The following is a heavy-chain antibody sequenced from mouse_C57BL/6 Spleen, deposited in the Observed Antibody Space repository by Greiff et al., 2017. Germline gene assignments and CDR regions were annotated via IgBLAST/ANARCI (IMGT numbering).Heavy chain of an antibody. J-gene: IGHJ4*01. CDR3: AREDYDVRAMDY. V-gene: IGHV2-6*01. D-gene: IGHD2-4*01. Sequence: QVQLQQSGPGLVAPSQSLSITCTVSGFSLTSYGVDWVRQSPGKGLEWLGVIWGVGSTNYNSALKSRLSISKDNSTSQVFLKMNSLQTDDTAMYYCAREDYDVRAMDYWGQGTSVTVSS. CDR2: IWGVGST. CDR1: GFSLTSYG.